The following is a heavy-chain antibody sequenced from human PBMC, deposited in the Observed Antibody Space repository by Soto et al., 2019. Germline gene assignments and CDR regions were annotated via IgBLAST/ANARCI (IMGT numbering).Heavy chain of an antibody. J-gene: IGHJ6*03. Sequence: SETLSLTCTVSGGSISSYYWSWIRQPPGKGLEWIGYIYYSGSTNYNPSLKSRVTISVDTSKNQFSLKLSSVTAADTAVYYCARVFRRAARKNRYYYYYMDVWGKGTTVTSP. CDR1: GGSISSYY. CDR2: IYYSGST. CDR3: ARVFRRAARKNRYYYYYMDV. D-gene: IGHD6-6*01. V-gene: IGHV4-59*01.